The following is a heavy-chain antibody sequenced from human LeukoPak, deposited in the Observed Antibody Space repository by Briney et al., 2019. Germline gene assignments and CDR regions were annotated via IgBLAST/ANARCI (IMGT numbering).Heavy chain of an antibody. Sequence: PSETLSLTCTVSGGSISSSSYYWGWIRQPPGKGLEWIGSIYYSGSTYYNPSLKSRVTISVDTSKNQFSLKLSSVTAADTAVYYCARQQYESSGYYYVYWGQGTLVTVSS. CDR3: ARQQYESSGYYYVY. J-gene: IGHJ4*02. CDR2: IYYSGST. V-gene: IGHV4-39*01. CDR1: GGSISSSSYY. D-gene: IGHD3-22*01.